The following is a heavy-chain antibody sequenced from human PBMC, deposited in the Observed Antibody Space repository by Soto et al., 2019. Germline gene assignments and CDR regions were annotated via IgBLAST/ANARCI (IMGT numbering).Heavy chain of an antibody. CDR3: ARLQFGEGFDY. Sequence: PSETLSLTCTVSGDSISTYYWSWIWQPPGKGLEWIGYILHTGGTQYNPSLKSRVSMSVDKSKNQFSLHLTSVTAADTAVYYCARLQFGEGFDYWGQGALVTVSS. CDR1: GDSISTYY. CDR2: ILHTGGT. V-gene: IGHV4-59*12. J-gene: IGHJ4*02. D-gene: IGHD3-10*01.